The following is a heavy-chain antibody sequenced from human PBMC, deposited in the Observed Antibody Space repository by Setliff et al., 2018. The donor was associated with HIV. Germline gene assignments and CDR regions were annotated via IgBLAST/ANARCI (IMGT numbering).Heavy chain of an antibody. V-gene: IGHV4-34*01. J-gene: IGHJ4*02. D-gene: IGHD2-15*01. CDR1: GGPFSGYY. Sequence: SETLSLTCAVYGGPFSGYYWAWIRQPPGRGLEWIGEIIHSGGTNYNRSLKSRVTISVDTSKNQFSLNLSSVTAADTAVYYCARGGLGVVGAIDYWSQGTLVTVSS. CDR2: IIHSGGT. CDR3: ARGGLGVVGAIDY.